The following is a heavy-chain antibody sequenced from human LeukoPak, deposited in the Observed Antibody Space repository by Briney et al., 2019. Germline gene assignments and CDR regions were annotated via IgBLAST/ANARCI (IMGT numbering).Heavy chain of an antibody. CDR1: GGSINYYY. CDR3: ARDRHHYYDSSPSYYFDY. J-gene: IGHJ4*02. V-gene: IGHV4-59*01. D-gene: IGHD3-22*01. CDR2: IYYSGGT. Sequence: SETLSLTCTVSGGSINYYYWMWIRQPPGKGLEWIGYIYYSGGTHYNPSLKSRVTMLVDTSKNQFSLKLTAVTAADTAVYYCARDRHHYYDSSPSYYFDYWGQGTLVTVSS.